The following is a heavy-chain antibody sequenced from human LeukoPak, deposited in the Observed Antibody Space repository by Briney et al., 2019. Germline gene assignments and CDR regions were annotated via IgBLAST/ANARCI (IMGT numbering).Heavy chain of an antibody. CDR2: INPISGGT. CDR3: ASEDGSFDY. D-gene: IGHD5-24*01. V-gene: IGHV1-2*02. CDR1: GYTFTGYY. Sequence: ASVKVSCKASGYTFTGYYIHWVRQAPGQGLEWMGWINPISGGTNYAEKFQGRVTTTRDTSINTAYMEVTRLTSDDTAVYYCASEDGSFDYWGQGTLVTVPS. J-gene: IGHJ4*02.